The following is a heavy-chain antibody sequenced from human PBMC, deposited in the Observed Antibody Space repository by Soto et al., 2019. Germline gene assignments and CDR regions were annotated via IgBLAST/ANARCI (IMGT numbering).Heavy chain of an antibody. D-gene: IGHD2-15*01. J-gene: IGHJ3*02. CDR1: GGSISSGGYY. CDR3: ASPSPRYCSGGSCLEFPDAFDI. Sequence: SETLSLTCTVSGGSISSGGYYWSWIRQHPGKGLEWIGYIYYSGSTYYNPSLKSRVTISVDTSKNQFSLKLSSVTAADTAVYYCASPSPRYCSGGSCLEFPDAFDIWGQGTMVTVSS. CDR2: IYYSGST. V-gene: IGHV4-39*01.